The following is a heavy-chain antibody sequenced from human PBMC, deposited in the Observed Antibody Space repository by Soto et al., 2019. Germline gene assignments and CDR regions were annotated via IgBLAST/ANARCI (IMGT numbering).Heavy chain of an antibody. J-gene: IGHJ6*02. CDR3: ARDREIDYYYYGMDV. Sequence: ASVKVSCKASGYTFTGYYMHWVLQAPGQGLEWMGWINPNSGGTNYAQKFQGWVTMTRDTSISTAYMELSRLRSDDTAVYYCARDREIDYYYYGMDVWGQGTTVTVSS. V-gene: IGHV1-2*04. CDR1: GYTFTGYY. D-gene: IGHD1-26*01. CDR2: INPNSGGT.